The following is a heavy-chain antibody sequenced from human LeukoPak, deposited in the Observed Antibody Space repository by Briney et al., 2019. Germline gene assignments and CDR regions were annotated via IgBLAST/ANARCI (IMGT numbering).Heavy chain of an antibody. D-gene: IGHD3-3*01. J-gene: IGHJ4*02. CDR2: IVPIFGTA. Sequence: GASVKVSCKASGGTFSSYAISWVRQAPGQGLEWMGGIVPIFGTANYAQKFQGRVTITADESTSTAYMELSSLRSEDTAVYYCATGTQITIFGVVSDYWGQGTLVTVSS. CDR3: ATGTQITIFGVVSDY. CDR1: GGTFSSYA. V-gene: IGHV1-69*01.